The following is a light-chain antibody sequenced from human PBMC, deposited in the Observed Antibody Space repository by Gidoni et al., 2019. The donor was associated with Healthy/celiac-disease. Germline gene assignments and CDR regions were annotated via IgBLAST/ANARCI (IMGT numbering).Light chain of an antibody. CDR3: SSYTSSSTRV. CDR1: SSDGGGYNY. J-gene: IGLJ3*02. V-gene: IGLV2-14*01. CDR2: EVS. Sequence: QSALTQPASVSGSPGQSITISCTGTSSDGGGYNYVSWYQQHPGKAPKLMIYEVSNRPSGVPDLFSGSKSGNTASLTISGLQAEDEADYYFSSYTSSSTRVFGGGTKLTVL.